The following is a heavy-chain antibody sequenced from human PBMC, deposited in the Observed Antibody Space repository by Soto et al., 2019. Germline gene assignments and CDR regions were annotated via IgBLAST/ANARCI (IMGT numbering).Heavy chain of an antibody. CDR2: IYYSGST. CDR1: GGSISSYY. D-gene: IGHD5-12*01. CDR3: AREVVYSGYDSGWFDP. Sequence: PSETLSLTCTVSGGSISSYYWSWIQQPPGKGLEWIGYIYYSGSTNYNPSLKSRVTISVDTSKNQFSLKLSSVTAADTAVYYCAREVVYSGYDSGWFDPWGQGTLVTVSS. J-gene: IGHJ5*02. V-gene: IGHV4-59*01.